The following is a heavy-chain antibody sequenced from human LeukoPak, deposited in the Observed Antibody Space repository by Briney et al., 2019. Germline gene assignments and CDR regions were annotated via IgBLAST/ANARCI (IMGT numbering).Heavy chain of an antibody. Sequence: TAGSLRLSCAASGFTFSSYGMHWVRQAPGKGREWVAFIRYDGSNKYYTDSVKGRFTISRDNSKNTLYLQMNSLRAEDTAVYYCAKDFYDAFDIWGQGTMVTVSS. CDR3: AKDFYDAFDI. D-gene: IGHD2/OR15-2a*01. CDR2: IRYDGSNK. V-gene: IGHV3-30*02. J-gene: IGHJ3*02. CDR1: GFTFSSYG.